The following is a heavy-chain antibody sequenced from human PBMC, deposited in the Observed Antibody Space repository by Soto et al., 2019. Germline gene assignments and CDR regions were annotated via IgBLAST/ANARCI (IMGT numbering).Heavy chain of an antibody. Sequence: GGSLRLSCAASGFTFSSYAMSWVRQAPGKGLGWVSAISGSGGSTYYADSVKGRFTISRDNSKNTLYLQMNSLRAEDTAVYYCAKDRVAAAGQPQTNWFDPWGQGTLVTVSS. CDR2: ISGSGGST. CDR1: GFTFSSYA. V-gene: IGHV3-23*01. J-gene: IGHJ5*02. CDR3: AKDRVAAAGQPQTNWFDP. D-gene: IGHD6-13*01.